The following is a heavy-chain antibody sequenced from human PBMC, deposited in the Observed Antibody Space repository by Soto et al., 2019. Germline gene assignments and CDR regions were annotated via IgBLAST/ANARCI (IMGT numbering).Heavy chain of an antibody. V-gene: IGHV3-23*01. CDR2: ISGSGGST. J-gene: IGHJ4*02. Sequence: LRLSCAASGFTFSSYAMSWVRQAPGKGLEWVSAISGSGGSTYYADSVKGRFTISRDNSKNTLYLQMNSLRAEDTAVYYCAKKAGLLLWFGESISFDYWGQGTLVTVSS. CDR1: GFTFSSYA. D-gene: IGHD3-10*01. CDR3: AKKAGLLLWFGESISFDY.